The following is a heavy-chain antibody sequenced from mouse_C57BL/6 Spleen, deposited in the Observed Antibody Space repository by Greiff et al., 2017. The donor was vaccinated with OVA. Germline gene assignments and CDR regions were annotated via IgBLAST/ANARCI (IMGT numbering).Heavy chain of an antibody. CDR3: ARKEGLWYFDV. V-gene: IGHV1-18*01. Sequence: EVKLQESGPELVKPGASVKIPCKASGYTFTDYNMDWVKQSHGKSLEWIGDINPNNGGTIYNQKFKGKATLTVDKSSSTAYMELRSLTSEDTAVYYCARKEGLWYFDVWGTGTTVTVSS. CDR2: INPNNGGT. CDR1: GYTFTDYN. D-gene: IGHD3-3*01. J-gene: IGHJ1*03.